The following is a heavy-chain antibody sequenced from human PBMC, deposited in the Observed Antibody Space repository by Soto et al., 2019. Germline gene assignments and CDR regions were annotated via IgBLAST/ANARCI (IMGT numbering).Heavy chain of an antibody. Sequence: SVKLYCKTSGGGFSRYPISWVRKTTRKGLEWMGGIIPIFGTANYAQKFQGRVTITADESTSTAYMELSSLRSEDTAVYYCGRDPGNDSSGPPGQYWGQGTLVTGSS. CDR3: GRDPGNDSSGPPGQY. CDR2: IIPIFGTA. J-gene: IGHJ4*02. D-gene: IGHD3-22*01. CDR1: GGGFSRYP. V-gene: IGHV1-69*13.